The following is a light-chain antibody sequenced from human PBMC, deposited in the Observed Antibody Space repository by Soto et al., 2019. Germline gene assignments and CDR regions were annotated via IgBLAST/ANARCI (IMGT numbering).Light chain of an antibody. V-gene: IGKV1-5*03. CDR1: QIIDNW. J-gene: IGKJ4*01. CDR3: QEYNSH. Sequence: DTQMTQSPSALSASVGDRVTITCRASQIIDNWLAWYQQKAGKAPNLLIYKASNLQSGVPSRFSGSGYGTEFTLTISTLEPEDSATYYCQEYNSHFGGGTKVEIK. CDR2: KAS.